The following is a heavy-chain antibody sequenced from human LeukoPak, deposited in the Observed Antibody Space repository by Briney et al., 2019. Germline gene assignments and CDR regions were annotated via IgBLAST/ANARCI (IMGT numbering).Heavy chain of an antibody. CDR2: IKQDGSEK. CDR3: ARVQWELRGVGSYFEY. V-gene: IGHV3-7*01. J-gene: IGHJ4*02. D-gene: IGHD1-26*01. Sequence: GGSLRLSCVVSGFTFSSYWMSWVSQAPGKGLEWVANIKQDGSEKYYVDSVKGRFTMSRDNAKNSLYLQMNSLRAEDTAVYYCARVQWELRGVGSYFEYWGQGALVTVSS. CDR1: GFTFSSYW.